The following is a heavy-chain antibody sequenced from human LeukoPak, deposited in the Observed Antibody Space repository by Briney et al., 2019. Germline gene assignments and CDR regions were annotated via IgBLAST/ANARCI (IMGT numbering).Heavy chain of an antibody. CDR2: INFNGAIT. D-gene: IGHD3-3*02. Sequence: GGSLRLSCATSGFTFVDYGLSWVRRAPGKGLEWLCAINFNGAITDYADSVKGRFTISRDNAKNSLYLRMDSLRAEDTALYYCARDRLGPSFSVSHFDLWGQGTLVTVSS. V-gene: IGHV3-20*04. J-gene: IGHJ4*02. CDR3: ARDRLGPSFSVSHFDL. CDR1: GFTFVDYG.